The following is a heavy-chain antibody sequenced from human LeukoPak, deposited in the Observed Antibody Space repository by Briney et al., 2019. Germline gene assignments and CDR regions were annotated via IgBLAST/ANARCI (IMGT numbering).Heavy chain of an antibody. CDR2: ISYDGSNK. V-gene: IGHV3-30*18. Sequence: GRSLRLSCAASGFTFSSYGMHWVRQAPGKGLEWVAVISYDGSNKYYADSVKGRFTISRDNSKNTLYLQMNSLRAEDTAVYYCAKVGYYGSSGYPPDYWGQGTLVTVSS. CDR1: GFTFSSYG. CDR3: AKVGYYGSSGYPPDY. D-gene: IGHD3-22*01. J-gene: IGHJ4*02.